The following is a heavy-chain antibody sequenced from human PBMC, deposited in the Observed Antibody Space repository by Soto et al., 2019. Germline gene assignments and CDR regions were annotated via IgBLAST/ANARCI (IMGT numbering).Heavy chain of an antibody. CDR1: MDSVSNNRAT. V-gene: IGHV6-1*01. J-gene: IGHJ4*02. CDR2: TYYRSKWIS. D-gene: IGHD1-26*01. Sequence: LSLTCAISMDSVSNNRATWNWIRQSPSGGLEWLGRTYYRSKWISDYAMSVKGRISINPDTSKNLVSLHLNFVTPEDTAVYYCARDPPDFNSGFDFWGQGTPVTVSS. CDR3: ARDPPDFNSGFDF.